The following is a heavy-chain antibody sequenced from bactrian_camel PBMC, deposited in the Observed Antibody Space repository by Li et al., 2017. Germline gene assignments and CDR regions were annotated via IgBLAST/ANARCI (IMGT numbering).Heavy chain of an antibody. CDR2: INPGGGTA. D-gene: IGHD4*01. Sequence: DVQLVESGGGLVQPGGSLRLSCAASGFAFSSYAMNWVRQAPGKGLEWVSTINPGGGTAYYRDSVKGRFTIARDNAKNTLYLQMNSLKPEDTAVHYCVRDALWLARYYSTNDWAYWGQGTQVTVS. J-gene: IGHJ4*01. V-gene: IGHV3S31*01. CDR1: GFAFSSYA. CDR3: VRDALWLARYYSTNDWAY.